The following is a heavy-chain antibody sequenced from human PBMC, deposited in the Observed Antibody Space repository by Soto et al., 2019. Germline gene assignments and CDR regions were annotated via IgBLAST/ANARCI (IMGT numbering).Heavy chain of an antibody. CDR1: GYTFSSYY. CDR2: INPSGGST. J-gene: IGHJ6*02. CDR3: ARVNYYDRSGYYSLYYYYGMDV. D-gene: IGHD3-22*01. V-gene: IGHV1-46*01. Sequence: GASVEVSCKASGYTFSSYYMHWVRQAPGQGLERMGIINPSGGSTSYAQKFQGRVTMTRDTSTSTVYMELSSLRSEDTAVYYCARVNYYDRSGYYSLYYYYGMDVWGQGTTVTVSS.